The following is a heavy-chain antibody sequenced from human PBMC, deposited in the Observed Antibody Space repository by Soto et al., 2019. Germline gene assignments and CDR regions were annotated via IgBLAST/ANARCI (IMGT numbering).Heavy chain of an antibody. J-gene: IGHJ6*02. Sequence: ASVKVSCKASGYTFTSYYMHWVRQAPGQGLEWMGIINPSGGSTSYAQKFQGRVTMTRDTSTSTVSMELSSLRSEDTAVYYCARDERGYYDFWSGYSPSYYYGMDVWGQGNPVTVS. CDR3: ARDERGYYDFWSGYSPSYYYGMDV. V-gene: IGHV1-46*01. D-gene: IGHD3-3*01. CDR1: GYTFTSYY. CDR2: INPSGGST.